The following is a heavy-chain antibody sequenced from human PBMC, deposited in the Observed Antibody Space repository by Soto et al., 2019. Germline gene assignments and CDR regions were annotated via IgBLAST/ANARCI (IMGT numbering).Heavy chain of an antibody. CDR3: ARVPYCSGGSCARFYYYMDV. Sequence: QVQLVQSGAEVKKPGPSVKVSCKASGGTFSSYTISWVRQAPGQGLEWMGRIIPILGIANYAQKFQGRVTITADKSTSTAYMELSSLRSEDTAVYYCARVPYCSGGSCARFYYYMDVWGKGTTVTVSS. J-gene: IGHJ6*03. V-gene: IGHV1-69*02. CDR1: GGTFSSYT. CDR2: IIPILGIA. D-gene: IGHD2-15*01.